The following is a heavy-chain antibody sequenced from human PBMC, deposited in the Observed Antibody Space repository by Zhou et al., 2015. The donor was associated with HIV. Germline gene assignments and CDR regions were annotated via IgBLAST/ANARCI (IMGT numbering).Heavy chain of an antibody. CDR1: GGTFSSHS. Sequence: QVQLVQSGAEVKKPGSSVKVSCRTSGGTFSSHSVSWVRQAPGQGPEWMGKIIPIFGAPDYAQKFQDRVIITADESTSTAYMELSSLRSEDTAVYYCARDPGQNWFDPWGQGTLVTVSS. CDR3: ARDPGQNWFDP. J-gene: IGHJ5*02. V-gene: IGHV1-69*18. CDR2: IIPIFGAP.